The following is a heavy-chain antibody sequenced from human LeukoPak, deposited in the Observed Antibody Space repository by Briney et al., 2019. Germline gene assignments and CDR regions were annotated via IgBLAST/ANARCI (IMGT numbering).Heavy chain of an antibody. CDR2: IYYSGST. D-gene: IGHD6-19*01. CDR1: GGSISSYY. V-gene: IGHV4-59*01. Sequence: PSETLSLTCTVSGGSISSYYWSWIRQPPGKGLEWIGYIYYSGSTNYNPSLKSRVTISVDTSKNQFSLKLSSVTAADTAVYYCAGRSSSSDAFDIWGRGTRVTVSS. J-gene: IGHJ3*02. CDR3: AGRSSSSDAFDI.